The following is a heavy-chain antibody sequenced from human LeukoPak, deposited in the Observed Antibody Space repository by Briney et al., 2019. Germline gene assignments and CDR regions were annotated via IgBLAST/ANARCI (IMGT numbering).Heavy chain of an antibody. CDR2: IYYSGST. Sequence: PSETLSLTCTVSGGSISSGGYYWSWIRQHPGKGLEWIGYIYYSGSTYYNPSLKSRVTISVDTSKKQFSLKLSSVTAADTAVYYCARDIGTTVENDAFDIWGQGTMVTVSS. J-gene: IGHJ3*02. CDR1: GGSISSGGYY. V-gene: IGHV4-31*03. CDR3: ARDIGTTVENDAFDI. D-gene: IGHD4-17*01.